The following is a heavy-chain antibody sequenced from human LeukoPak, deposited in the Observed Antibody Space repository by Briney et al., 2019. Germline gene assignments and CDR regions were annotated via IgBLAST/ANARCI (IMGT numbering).Heavy chain of an antibody. Sequence: SETLSLTCTVSGGSISSYHWSWIRQPPGKGLEWIGYIYYSGSTNYNPSLKSRVTISVDTSKNQFSLKLSSVTAADTAVYYCARQNYDSSGYYVSTFDYWGQGTLVTVSS. CDR1: GGSISSYH. CDR3: ARQNYDSSGYYVSTFDY. D-gene: IGHD3-22*01. J-gene: IGHJ4*02. V-gene: IGHV4-59*08. CDR2: IYYSGST.